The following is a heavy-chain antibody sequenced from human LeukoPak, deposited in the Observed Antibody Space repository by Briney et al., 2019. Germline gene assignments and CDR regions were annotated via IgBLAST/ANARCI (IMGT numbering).Heavy chain of an antibody. CDR2: ISYDGSNK. Sequence: GGSLRLSCAASGCTFSSYAMHWVRQAPGKGLEWVAVISYDGSNKYYADSVKGRFTISRDNSKNTLYLQMNSLRAEDTAVYYCARGVGARSYFDYWGQGTLVTVSS. CDR1: GCTFSSYA. D-gene: IGHD1-26*01. CDR3: ARGVGARSYFDY. V-gene: IGHV3-30-3*01. J-gene: IGHJ4*02.